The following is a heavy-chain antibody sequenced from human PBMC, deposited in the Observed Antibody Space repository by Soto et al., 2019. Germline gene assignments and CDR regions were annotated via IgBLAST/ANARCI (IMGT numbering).Heavy chain of an antibody. Sequence: SVKVSFKASGCTFTGYFMHWVRQSPGQALEWMGWINPYSGGADYAQSFQGRVTMTRDTSISTVYMELSRLRFDDTAVYYCARVIRGAYYNSPLDTWGQGTVVTVSS. J-gene: IGHJ5*02. CDR2: INPYSGGA. CDR3: ARVIRGAYYNSPLDT. CDR1: GCTFTGYF. V-gene: IGHV1-2*02. D-gene: IGHD3-10*01.